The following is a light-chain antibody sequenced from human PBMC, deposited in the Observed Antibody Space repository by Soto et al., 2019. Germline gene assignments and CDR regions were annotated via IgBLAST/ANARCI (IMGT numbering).Light chain of an antibody. CDR3: QQSFSILPLT. V-gene: IGKV1-39*01. J-gene: IGKJ4*01. CDR1: QSIGNS. CDR2: GAS. Sequence: DIQMTQSPSSLSASVGDRVSISCRASQSIGNSLNWYQQKPGKAPKFLIYGASSLQSGVPSRFSGSGSGTDFTLTISSLQPEDFATYYCQQSFSILPLTFGGGTKIEIK.